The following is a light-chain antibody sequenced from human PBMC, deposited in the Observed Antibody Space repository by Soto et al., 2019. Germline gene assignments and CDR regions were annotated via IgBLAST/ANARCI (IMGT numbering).Light chain of an antibody. CDR2: EVS. J-gene: IGLJ1*01. CDR3: QSSDISLSGFHV. Sequence: QSVLTQPASVSGSPGQSITISCTGTSSDVGGYIYVSWYQQHPGKAPKLMIYEVSNRPSGVSNRFSGSKSGNTASLTISGLQAGDEADYYCQSSDISLSGFHVFGTGTKVTVL. V-gene: IGLV2-14*01. CDR1: SSDVGGYIY.